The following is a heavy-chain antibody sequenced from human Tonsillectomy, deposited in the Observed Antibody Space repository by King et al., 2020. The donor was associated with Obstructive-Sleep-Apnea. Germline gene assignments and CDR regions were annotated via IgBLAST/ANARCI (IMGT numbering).Heavy chain of an antibody. CDR1: GFNISDYY. D-gene: IGHD2-8*01. V-gene: IGHV3-11*05. CDR2: SSSRRSQK. CDR3: VREGRNGYGYVLFDQ. Sequence: VQLVESGGGLVKTGGSLRLSCAASGFNISDYYMHWIRQAPGKGLEWGSYSSSRRSQKNYGDSVKGRFTISRDKAKNSLFLQMNRLRAGETAVYYCVREGRNGYGYVLFDQWGQGTLVTVSS. J-gene: IGHJ4*02.